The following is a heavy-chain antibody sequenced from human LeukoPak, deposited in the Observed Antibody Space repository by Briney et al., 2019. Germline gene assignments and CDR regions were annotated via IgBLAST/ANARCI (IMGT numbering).Heavy chain of an antibody. CDR2: ICDNDGNS. D-gene: IGHD2-15*01. CDR3: AKGSGSSCYSPCDY. V-gene: IGHV3-23*01. Sequence: GVSLRLYCAASGLTFRNYAMSWVRQAPGKGLEWVSVICDNDGNSYYADAVKGRFTISRDTSKDTLYLQMDSLRDEDTAVYCCAKGSGSSCYSPCDYWGQGILVTVSS. CDR1: GLTFRNYA. J-gene: IGHJ4*02.